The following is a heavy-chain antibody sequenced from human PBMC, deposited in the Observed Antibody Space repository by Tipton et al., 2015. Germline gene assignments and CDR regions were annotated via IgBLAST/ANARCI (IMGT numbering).Heavy chain of an antibody. Sequence: VQLVQSGAEVKKPGESLIISCQGSGYTFTTYWIAWVRQMPGRGLELMGIIYPGDSDTRYSPSFQGQVTISADRSISTAYLQWSSLKASDTAMFYCARGRYCSGGRCYFDYWGQGTLVTVSS. CDR2: IYPGDSDT. CDR3: ARGRYCSGGRCYFDY. V-gene: IGHV5-51*03. J-gene: IGHJ4*02. CDR1: GYTFTTYW. D-gene: IGHD2-15*01.